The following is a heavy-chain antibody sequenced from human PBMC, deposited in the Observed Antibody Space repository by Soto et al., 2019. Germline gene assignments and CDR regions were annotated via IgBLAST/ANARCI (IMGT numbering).Heavy chain of an antibody. Sequence: QVQLQESGPGLVKPSGTLSLTCAVSGGSISSSNWWSWVRQPPGKGLEWIGEIYHSGSTNYNPSLKSRVTISVDKSKNQFSLKLSSVTAADTAVYYCARVGLDCSSSRCYCSCMEVWGQGTTVTVSS. CDR1: GGSISSSNW. D-gene: IGHD2-2*01. CDR2: IYHSGST. J-gene: IGHJ6*02. V-gene: IGHV4-4*02. CDR3: ARVGLDCSSSRCYCSCMEV.